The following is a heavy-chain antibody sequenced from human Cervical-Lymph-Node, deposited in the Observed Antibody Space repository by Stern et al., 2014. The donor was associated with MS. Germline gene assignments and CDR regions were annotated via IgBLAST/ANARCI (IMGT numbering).Heavy chain of an antibody. CDR3: AKDRKTYYYGSGSYYNSYYFDY. CDR1: GFTFTTYG. Sequence: QVQLVESGGGVVQPGRSLRLSCVASGFTFTTYGMHWVRQAPGKGLEGVAGILYDGSKKYYAGSVKGRFTISRDNSKNTLYLQMSSLRAEDTAVYYCAKDRKTYYYGSGSYYNSYYFDYWGQGTLVTVSS. V-gene: IGHV3-30*18. D-gene: IGHD3-10*01. J-gene: IGHJ4*02. CDR2: ILYDGSKK.